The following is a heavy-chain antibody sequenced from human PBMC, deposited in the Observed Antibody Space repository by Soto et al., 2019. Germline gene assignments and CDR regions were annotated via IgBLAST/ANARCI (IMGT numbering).Heavy chain of an antibody. Sequence: SETLSLTCTVSGGSLGSSGYYWGWIRQSPGKGLGWIGNIYYSGNTFYNPSLKSRVTISVDTSKNQIYLHLSAVTAADTAIFYCASIAAPGTTHFDFWGQGPLVTVSS. CDR1: GGSLGSSGYY. CDR2: IYYSGNT. D-gene: IGHD6-13*01. V-gene: IGHV4-39*01. CDR3: ASIAAPGTTHFDF. J-gene: IGHJ4*02.